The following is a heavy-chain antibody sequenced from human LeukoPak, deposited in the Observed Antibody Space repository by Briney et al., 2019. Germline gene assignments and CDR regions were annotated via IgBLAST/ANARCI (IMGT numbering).Heavy chain of an antibody. CDR3: ANQPGLYDSGWSWTYHFFGVDV. V-gene: IGHV3-23*01. CDR2: VSGRGERT. Sequence: PGGSLRLSCAASGFTFDDYAMHWVRQAPGKGLEWASAVSGRGERTYYADFVQGRFSISRDNSKDTVYLQMNSLRAGDTAIYYCANQPGLYDSGWSWTYHFFGVDVWGQGTTVTVSS. CDR1: GFTFDDYA. J-gene: IGHJ6*02. D-gene: IGHD6-19*01.